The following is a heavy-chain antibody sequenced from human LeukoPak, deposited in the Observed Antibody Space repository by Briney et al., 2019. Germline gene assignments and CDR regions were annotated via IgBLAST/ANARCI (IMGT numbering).Heavy chain of an antibody. CDR1: GGTFSSYA. V-gene: IGHV1-18*01. CDR2: ISAYNGNT. J-gene: IGHJ4*02. D-gene: IGHD3-9*01. CDR3: ARGDDILTGYFRGFDY. Sequence: GASVKVSCKASGGTFSSYAISWVRQAPGQGLEWMGWISAYNGNTNYAQKLQGRVTMTTDTSTSTAYMELRSLRSDDTAVYYCARGDDILTGYFRGFDYWGQGTLVTVSS.